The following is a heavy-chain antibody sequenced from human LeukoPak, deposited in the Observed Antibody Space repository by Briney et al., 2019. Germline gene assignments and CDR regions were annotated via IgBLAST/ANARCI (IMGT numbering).Heavy chain of an antibody. V-gene: IGHV1-69*05. Sequence: SVKVSCKASGGTFSSYAISWVRQAPGQGLEWMGGIIPIFGTANYAQKFQGRVTITTDESTSTAYMELSSLRSEDTAVYYCARLGAVADNFDYWGQGTLVTVSS. J-gene: IGHJ4*02. CDR1: GGTFSSYA. CDR2: IIPIFGTA. D-gene: IGHD6-19*01. CDR3: ARLGAVADNFDY.